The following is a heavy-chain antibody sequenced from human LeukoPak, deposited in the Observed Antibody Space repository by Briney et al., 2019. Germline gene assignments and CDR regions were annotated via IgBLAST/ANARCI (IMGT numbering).Heavy chain of an antibody. CDR1: GGSISSGGYS. J-gene: IGHJ4*02. V-gene: IGHV4-30-2*01. Sequence: TTSETLSLTCAVSGGSISSGGYSWSWIRQPPGKGLEWIGYIYHSGSTYYNPSLKSRVTISVDTSKNQFSLKLSSVTAADTAVYYCASRGWESYFDYWGQGTLVTVSS. CDR3: ASRGWESYFDY. CDR2: IYHSGST. D-gene: IGHD6-19*01.